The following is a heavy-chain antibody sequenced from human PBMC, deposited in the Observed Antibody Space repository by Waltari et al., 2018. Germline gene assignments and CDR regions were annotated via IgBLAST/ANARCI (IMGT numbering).Heavy chain of an antibody. V-gene: IGHV1-69*04. J-gene: IGHJ2*01. CDR1: GGTFSSYP. CDR3: AGYRYCSGGSCYPTWHFDL. CDR2: MITSMGIA. Sequence: QVQLVQSGAEVKKPGSSVNVSCTASGGTFSSYPISWVRQAPGQGLEGMGRMITSMGIAKYAEKVQGRVTMTGEKSTRTAYMELSSRRAEDTAGYYCAGYRYCSGGSCYPTWHFDLWGRGTLVTVSS. D-gene: IGHD2-15*01.